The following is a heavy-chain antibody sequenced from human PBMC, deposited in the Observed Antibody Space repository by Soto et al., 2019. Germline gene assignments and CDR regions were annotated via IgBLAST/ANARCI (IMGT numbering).Heavy chain of an antibody. CDR1: GNTFTYRY. J-gene: IGHJ4*02. Sequence: QLQLVQSGAEVKKTGSTVTVSCKALGNTFTYRYLHWVRQAPGQALEWMGWITPFSGGVHYAQKFKARVTITRDRSINTAYMRMSSLRSEDTAMYYCAGWGAGSGPFTWELPDNWGQGTLVTVSS. CDR2: ITPFSGGV. D-gene: IGHD1-26*01. CDR3: AGWGAGSGPFTWELPDN. V-gene: IGHV1-45*02.